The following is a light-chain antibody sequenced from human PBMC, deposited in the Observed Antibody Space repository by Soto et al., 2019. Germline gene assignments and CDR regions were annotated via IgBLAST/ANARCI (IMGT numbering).Light chain of an antibody. Sequence: QSALTQPASVSGSPGQSITICCTGTSNDVGGHNYVSWYQQHPNKAPKLMIYEVSNRPSGVSNRFSGSKSGITASLTIPGLQAEDEADYYCSSYTSSSTRIFGVGTKLTVL. V-gene: IGLV2-14*01. CDR1: SNDVGGHNY. CDR2: EVS. J-gene: IGLJ2*01. CDR3: SSYTSSSTRI.